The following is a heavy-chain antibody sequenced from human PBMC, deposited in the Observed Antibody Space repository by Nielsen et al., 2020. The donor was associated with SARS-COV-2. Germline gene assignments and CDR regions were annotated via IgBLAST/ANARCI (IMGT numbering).Heavy chain of an antibody. CDR3: ARDSRYSYYYGMDV. CDR2: INAGNGNT. J-gene: IGHJ6*02. D-gene: IGHD4-11*01. V-gene: IGHV1-3*01. CDR1: GYTFTSYA. Sequence: ASVKVSCKASGYTFTSYAMHWVRQAPGQRLERMGWINAGNGNTKYSQKFQGRVTITRDTSASTAYMELSSLRSEDTAVYYCARDSRYSYYYGMDVWGQGTTVTVSS.